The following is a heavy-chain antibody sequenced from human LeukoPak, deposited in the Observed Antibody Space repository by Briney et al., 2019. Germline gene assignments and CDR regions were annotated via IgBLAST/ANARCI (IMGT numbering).Heavy chain of an antibody. D-gene: IGHD6-13*01. Sequence: SETLSLTCTVSGGSISSYYWSWIRQPPGKGLEWIGYIYYSGSTNYNPSLKSRVTISVDTSKNQFSLKLSSVTAADTAVYYCARHGHSSSWLDYWGQGTLVTVSS. V-gene: IGHV4-59*08. CDR2: IYYSGST. J-gene: IGHJ4*02. CDR1: GGSISSYY. CDR3: ARHGHSSSWLDY.